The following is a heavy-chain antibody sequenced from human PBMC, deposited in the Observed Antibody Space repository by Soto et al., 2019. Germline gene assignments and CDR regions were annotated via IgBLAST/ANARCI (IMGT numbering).Heavy chain of an antibody. CDR3: ARPGGRSGYNYYHYYGVDV. J-gene: IGHJ6*02. CDR1: GFTFSDYA. CDR2: ISHDRSNE. D-gene: IGHD5-12*01. V-gene: IGHV3-30-3*01. Sequence: VGSLRLSCAASGFTFSDYAMHWVRQAPGKGLEWVAVISHDRSNEFYADSVKGRFTISRDNSKNTLYLQMNRLRTEDTAVYYCARPGGRSGYNYYHYYGVDVWGQGSTVTVSS.